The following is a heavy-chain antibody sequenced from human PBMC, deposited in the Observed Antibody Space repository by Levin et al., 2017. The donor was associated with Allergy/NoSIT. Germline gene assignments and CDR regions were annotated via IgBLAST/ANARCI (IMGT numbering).Heavy chain of an antibody. Sequence: PSETLSLTCTVSGGSISSSSYYWGWIRQPPGTGLEWIGSIYYSGSTYYNPSLKSRVTISVDTSKNQFSLKLSSVTAADTAVYYCARHAHYDYVWGSYRLSTFDYWGQGTLVTVSS. CDR1: GGSISSSSYY. CDR3: ARHAHYDYVWGSYRLSTFDY. J-gene: IGHJ4*02. V-gene: IGHV4-39*01. D-gene: IGHD3-16*02. CDR2: IYYSGST.